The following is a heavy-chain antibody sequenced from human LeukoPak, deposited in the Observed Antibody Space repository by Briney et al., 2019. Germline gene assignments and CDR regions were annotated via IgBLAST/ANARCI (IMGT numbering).Heavy chain of an antibody. CDR3: ARDRNTVTLQA. V-gene: IGHV3-7*01. J-gene: IGHJ1*01. CDR1: GFTFSIYW. D-gene: IGHD4-17*01. Sequence: GGSLRLSCAASGFTFSIYWMSWVRQAPGKGLEWVANIKQDGSEKNYVDSVKGRFTISRDNAKNSLYLQLNSLRVEDSAVYFCARDRNTVTLQAWGQGTQVIVSS. CDR2: IKQDGSEK.